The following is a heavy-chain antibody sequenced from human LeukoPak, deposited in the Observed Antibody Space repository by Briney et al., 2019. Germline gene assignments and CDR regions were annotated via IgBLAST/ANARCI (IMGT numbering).Heavy chain of an antibody. CDR1: GGSISSYY. CDR2: IYTSGST. CDR3: ARSPKTTTNNWFDP. Sequence: PSETLSLTCTVSGGSISSYYWSWIRQPAGKGLEWIGRIYTSGSTNYNPSLKSRVTMSVDTSKNQFSLKLSSVTAADTAVYYCARSPKTTTNNWFDPWGQGTLVTVSS. D-gene: IGHD4-11*01. V-gene: IGHV4-4*07. J-gene: IGHJ5*02.